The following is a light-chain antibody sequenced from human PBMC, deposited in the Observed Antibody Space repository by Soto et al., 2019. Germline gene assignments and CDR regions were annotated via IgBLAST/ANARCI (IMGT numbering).Light chain of an antibody. CDR1: QSISSY. Sequence: DIQITQSPSSLSAYVGDRVTITCRASQSISSYLNWYQQKPGKAPKLLIYAASSLQSGVPSRFSGSGSGTDFTLTISRLQPEDFATYYCQQSYSTPLTFGGGTKVDIK. CDR3: QQSYSTPLT. J-gene: IGKJ4*01. CDR2: AAS. V-gene: IGKV1-39*01.